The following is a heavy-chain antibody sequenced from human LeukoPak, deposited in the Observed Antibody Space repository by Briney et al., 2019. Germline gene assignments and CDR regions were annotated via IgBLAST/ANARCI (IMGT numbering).Heavy chain of an antibody. CDR1: GFTFISYA. D-gene: IGHD6-6*01. V-gene: IGHV3-23*01. CDR2: FSGSGGST. CDR3: AKRSPPYGSSHWGYFDY. J-gene: IGHJ4*02. Sequence: PGGSLRLSCSAAGFTFISYAMIWGRQAPGRGLEWVSAFSGSGGSTYYADSVRGRFTISRDNSKNTLYLQMNSLRAEDTAVYYCAKRSPPYGSSHWGYFDYWGQGTLVTVSS.